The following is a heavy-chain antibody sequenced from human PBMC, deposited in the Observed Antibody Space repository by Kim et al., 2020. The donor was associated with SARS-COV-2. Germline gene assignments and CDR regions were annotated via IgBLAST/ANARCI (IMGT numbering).Heavy chain of an antibody. Sequence: SETLSLTCAVYGGSFSGYYWSWIRQPPGKGLEWIGEINHSGSTNYNPSLKSRFTISVDTSKNQFSLKLSSVTAADTAVYYCARVRSGYGTGSRVGYYYYGMDGWGQGTKVTDSS. J-gene: IGHJ6*02. CDR2: INHSGST. CDR3: ARVRSGYGTGSRVGYYYYGMDG. D-gene: IGHD5-12*01. CDR1: GGSFSGYY. V-gene: IGHV4-34*01.